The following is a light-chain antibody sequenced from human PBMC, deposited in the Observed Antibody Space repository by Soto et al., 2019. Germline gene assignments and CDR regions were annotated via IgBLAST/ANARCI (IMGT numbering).Light chain of an antibody. CDR2: EVT. CDR3: SSYASSNNFYFV. J-gene: IGLJ3*02. Sequence: QSVLTQPPSASGSPGQSVTISCTGTSSDVGGYNYVSWYQQYPGRAPKLMIYEVTKRPSGVPDRFSGSKSGNTASLAVSGLQAEDEVEYYCSSYASSNNFYFVFGGGTQLTVL. V-gene: IGLV2-8*01. CDR1: SSDVGGYNY.